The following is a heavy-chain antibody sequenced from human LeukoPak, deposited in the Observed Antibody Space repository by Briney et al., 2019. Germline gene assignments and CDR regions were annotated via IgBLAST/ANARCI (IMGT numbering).Heavy chain of an antibody. J-gene: IGHJ4*02. V-gene: IGHV3-30-3*01. Sequence: GGSLRLSCAASGFTFSSYAMHWVRQAPGKGLEWVAVISYDGSNKYYADSVKGRFTISRDNSKNTLYLQMNSLRAEDTAVYYCARDLGYWGQGTLVTVSS. CDR1: GFTFSSYA. CDR2: ISYDGSNK. CDR3: ARDLGY.